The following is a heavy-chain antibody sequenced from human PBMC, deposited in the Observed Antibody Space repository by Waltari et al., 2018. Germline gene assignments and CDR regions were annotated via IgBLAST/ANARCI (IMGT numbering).Heavy chain of an antibody. Sequence: QVQLVQSGAEVKKPGASVKVSCKASGYTFTSYYMHWGRQAPGQGLECMGIINPRGGSTSYAQKCQGRVNMTRDTSTSTVYMELGSLRSEDTAVYYCARGNYYDMDVWGKGTTVTVSS. CDR1: GYTFTSYY. J-gene: IGHJ6*03. V-gene: IGHV1-46*01. CDR2: INPRGGST. CDR3: ARGNYYDMDV.